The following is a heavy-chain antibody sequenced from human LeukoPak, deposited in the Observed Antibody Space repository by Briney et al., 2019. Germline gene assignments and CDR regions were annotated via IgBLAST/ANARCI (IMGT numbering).Heavy chain of an antibody. V-gene: IGHV4-59*01. D-gene: IGHD3-22*01. CDR2: IYYSGST. CDR3: ARRPPLGDSSGYYRTNAFDI. CDR1: GGSFSGYY. J-gene: IGHJ3*02. Sequence: PSETLSLTCAVYGGSFSGYYWSWIRQPPGKGLEWIGYIYYSGSTNYNPSLKSRVTISVDTSKNQFSLKLSSVTAADTAVYYCARRPPLGDSSGYYRTNAFDIWGQGTMVTVSS.